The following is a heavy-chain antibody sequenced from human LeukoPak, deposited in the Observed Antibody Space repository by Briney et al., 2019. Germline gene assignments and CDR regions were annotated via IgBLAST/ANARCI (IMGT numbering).Heavy chain of an antibody. V-gene: IGHV3-7*01. J-gene: IGHJ6*02. CDR1: GFTFSSHW. CDR2: IKQDGSEK. D-gene: IGHD3-10*01. Sequence: GGSLRLSCAVSGFTFSSHWMSWVRQAPGKGLEWLANIKQDGSEKYYVDSVEGRFTISRDNAKNSLYLQMNSLRAKDTAVYYCARSYYGSGTSYGMDVWGQGTTVTVSS. CDR3: ARSYYGSGTSYGMDV.